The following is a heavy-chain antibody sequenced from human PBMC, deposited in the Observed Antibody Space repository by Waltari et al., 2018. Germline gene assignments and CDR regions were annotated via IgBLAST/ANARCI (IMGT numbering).Heavy chain of an antibody. Sequence: QVQLQQWGAGLLKPSETLSLTCAVYGGSFSGYYWSWIRQPPGKGLEWSGEINHSGSTNYNPSLKSRVTISVDTSKNQFSLKLSSVTAADTAVYYCARFRRSDCSSTSCYRNYYYYGMDVWGQGTTVTVSS. CDR1: GGSFSGYY. CDR3: ARFRRSDCSSTSCYRNYYYYGMDV. V-gene: IGHV4-34*01. CDR2: INHSGST. D-gene: IGHD2-2*01. J-gene: IGHJ6*02.